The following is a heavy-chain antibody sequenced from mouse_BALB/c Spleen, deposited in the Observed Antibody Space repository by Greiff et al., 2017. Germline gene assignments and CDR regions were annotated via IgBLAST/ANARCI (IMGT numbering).Heavy chain of an antibody. CDR3: ARRGYGSYYYAMDY. CDR2: INPGSGGT. Sequence: QVQLQQSGAELVRPGTSVKVSCKASGYAFTNYLIEWVKQRPGQGLEWIGVINPGSGGTNYNEKFKGKATLTADKSASTAYMQRSSLTSDDSAVYFCARRGYGSYYYAMDYWGQGTSVTVSS. D-gene: IGHD1-1*01. V-gene: IGHV1-54*01. CDR1: GYAFTNYL. J-gene: IGHJ4*01.